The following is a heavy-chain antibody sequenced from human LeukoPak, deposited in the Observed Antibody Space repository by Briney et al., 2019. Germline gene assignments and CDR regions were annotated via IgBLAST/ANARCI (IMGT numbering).Heavy chain of an antibody. CDR1: GVSISSSSYY. D-gene: IGHD2-2*01. Sequence: SETLSLTCTVSGVSISSSSYYWGWIRQPPGKGLEWIGSIYYTGSTYYNPSLKSRVTISVDTSKNQFSLNLSSVTATDTAVYYCAKSPLYYCSSTSCRLGWFDPWGQGTLVTVSS. CDR3: AKSPLYYCSSTSCRLGWFDP. V-gene: IGHV4-39*01. CDR2: IYYTGST. J-gene: IGHJ5*02.